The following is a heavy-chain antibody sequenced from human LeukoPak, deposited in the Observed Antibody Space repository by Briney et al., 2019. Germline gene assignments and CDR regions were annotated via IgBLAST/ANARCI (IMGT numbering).Heavy chain of an antibody. CDR2: INHSGST. Sequence: SETLSLTCAVYGGSFSGYYWSWIRQPPGKGLEWIGEINHSGSTNYNPSLKSRVTISVDTSKNQFSPKLSSVTAADTAVYYCARSPYDYVWGSYRSDAFDIWGQGTMVTVSS. CDR1: GGSFSGYY. D-gene: IGHD3-16*02. J-gene: IGHJ3*02. CDR3: ARSPYDYVWGSYRSDAFDI. V-gene: IGHV4-34*01.